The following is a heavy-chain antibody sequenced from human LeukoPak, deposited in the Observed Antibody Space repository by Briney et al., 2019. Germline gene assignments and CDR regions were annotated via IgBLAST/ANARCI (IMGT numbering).Heavy chain of an antibody. V-gene: IGHV3-20*04. D-gene: IGHD3-9*01. Sequence: SGGSLRLSCAASGFTFDDYGMSWVRQAPGKGLEWVSCINWNGGSTGYADSVKGRFTISRDNAKNSLYLQMNSLRAEDTALYYCARGGPTYYDILTGYYYDDAFDIWGQGTMVPSLQ. CDR1: GFTFDDYG. CDR2: INWNGGST. J-gene: IGHJ3*02. CDR3: ARGGPTYYDILTGYYYDDAFDI.